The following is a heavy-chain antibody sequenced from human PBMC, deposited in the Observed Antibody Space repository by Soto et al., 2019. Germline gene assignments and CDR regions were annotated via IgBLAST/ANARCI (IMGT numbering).Heavy chain of an antibody. Sequence: SETLSLTCTVSGGSISSYYWSWIRQPPGKGLEWIGYIYYSVSTNYNPSLKSRVTISVDTSKNQFSLKLSSVTAADTAIYYCAREYSHSWNNGMDVWGQGTTVTVSS. CDR1: GGSISSYY. J-gene: IGHJ6*02. CDR3: AREYSHSWNNGMDV. D-gene: IGHD1-1*01. CDR2: IYYSVST. V-gene: IGHV4-59*12.